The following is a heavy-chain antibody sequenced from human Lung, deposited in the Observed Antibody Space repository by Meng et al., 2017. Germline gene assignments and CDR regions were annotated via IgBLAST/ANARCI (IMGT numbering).Heavy chain of an antibody. V-gene: IGHV4-39*01. J-gene: IGHJ5*02. CDR3: VRSSGWVRTGFDP. D-gene: IGHD6-19*01. CDR2: IGHSGIT. Sequence: QPQLQESGPGLVKPSEALSLTCSVSGGSISTSGYYWGWIRQPPGKGLEWIGSIGHSGITYYTPSLKSRVTVSIDTSKSQFSLKLTSVTADTAVYYCVRSSGWVRTGFDPWGQGTLVTVSS. CDR1: GGSISTSGYY.